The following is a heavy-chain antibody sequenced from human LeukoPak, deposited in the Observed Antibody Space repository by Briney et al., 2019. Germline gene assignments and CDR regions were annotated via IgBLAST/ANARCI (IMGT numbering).Heavy chain of an antibody. Sequence: GGSLRLSCTASGFTFGDYAISWVRQAPGKGLEWVGFIRSKAYGGTTEYAASVKGRFTISRDDSKSIAYLQMNSLKTEDTAVYYCTRDVGLDSGSYLGSLFDYWGQGTLVTVSS. J-gene: IGHJ4*02. V-gene: IGHV3-49*04. CDR1: GFTFGDYA. D-gene: IGHD3-10*01. CDR2: IRSKAYGGTT. CDR3: TRDVGLDSGSYLGSLFDY.